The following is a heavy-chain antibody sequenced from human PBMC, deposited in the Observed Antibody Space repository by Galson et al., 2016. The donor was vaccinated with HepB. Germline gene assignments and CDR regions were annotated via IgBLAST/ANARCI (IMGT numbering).Heavy chain of an antibody. D-gene: IGHD6-13*01. J-gene: IGHJ4*02. CDR1: TFAFSRTW. CDR3: AEGGWSSSWYRRN. V-gene: IGHV3-7*01. Sequence: SLRLSCATTTFAFSRTWMTWVRQAPGKGLEWVANINHDGSEIHYVDSVKGRFTFSRDNAKNSLYLEMSSLRVEDTAVYYCAEGGWSSSWYRRNWGQGTLVTVSS. CDR2: INHDGSEI.